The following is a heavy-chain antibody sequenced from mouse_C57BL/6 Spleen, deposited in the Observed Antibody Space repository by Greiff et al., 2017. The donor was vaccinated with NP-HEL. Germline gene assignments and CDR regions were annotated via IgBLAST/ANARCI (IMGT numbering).Heavy chain of an antibody. CDR2: ISNGGGST. Sequence: EVKVEESGGGLVQPGGSLKLSCAASGFTFSDYYMYWVRQTPEKRLEWVAYISNGGGSTYYPDTVKGRFTISRDNAKNTLYLQMSRLKSEDTAMYYCARHDATGDYWGQGTTLTVSS. J-gene: IGHJ2*01. D-gene: IGHD1-1*01. CDR3: ARHDATGDY. CDR1: GFTFSDYY. V-gene: IGHV5-12*01.